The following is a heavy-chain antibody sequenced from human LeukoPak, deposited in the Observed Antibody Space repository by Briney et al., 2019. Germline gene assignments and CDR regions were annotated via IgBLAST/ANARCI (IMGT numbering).Heavy chain of an antibody. CDR3: ARGKYGDQYYFDY. D-gene: IGHD4-17*01. CDR1: GFTFSSYS. J-gene: IGHJ4*02. CDR2: ISSSSSYI. Sequence: GGSLRLSCAASGFTFSSYSMNWVRQAPGKGLEWVSSISSSSSYIYYADSVKGRFTISRDNAKNSLYLQMNSLRAEDTAVYYCARGKYGDQYYFDYWGQGTLVTVSS. V-gene: IGHV3-21*01.